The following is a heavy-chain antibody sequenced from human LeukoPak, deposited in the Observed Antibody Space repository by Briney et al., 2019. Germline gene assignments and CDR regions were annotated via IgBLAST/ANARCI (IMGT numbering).Heavy chain of an antibody. D-gene: IGHD3-16*02. CDR2: IYYSGST. CDR1: GGSISSSAYH. CDR3: ARRTFGGVIKY. V-gene: IGHV4-39*07. J-gene: IGHJ4*02. Sequence: SETLSLTCTVSGGSISSSAYHWGWIRQPPGKGLEWIGSIYYSGSTYYNPSLKSRVTISVDTSKNQFSLKLSSVTAADTAVYYCARRTFGGVIKYWGQGTLVTVSS.